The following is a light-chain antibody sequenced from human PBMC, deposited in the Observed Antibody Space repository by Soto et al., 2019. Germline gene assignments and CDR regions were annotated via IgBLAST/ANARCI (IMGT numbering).Light chain of an antibody. CDR2: DAS. Sequence: DIVLTQSPSTLSLSPGERATLSCRASQSVSSYLAWYQQKPGQAPRLLIYDASNRATGIPARFSGSGSGTDFTLTISSLEPEDSVVYYCQQRHMWPITFGQGTRLEIK. CDR1: QSVSSY. CDR3: QQRHMWPIT. J-gene: IGKJ5*01. V-gene: IGKV3-11*01.